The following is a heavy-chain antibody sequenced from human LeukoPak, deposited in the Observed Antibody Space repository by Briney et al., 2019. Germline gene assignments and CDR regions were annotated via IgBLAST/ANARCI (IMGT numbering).Heavy chain of an antibody. Sequence: PGGSLRLSCAASGFTFSSYWMSWVRQAPGKGLEWVSNIKQDGSEKYYVDSVKGRFTISRDNAKSSLYLQMNSLRAEDTAVYYCARDLRSDYGDYGILDAFDIWGQGTMVTVSS. V-gene: IGHV3-7*01. D-gene: IGHD4-17*01. J-gene: IGHJ3*02. CDR3: ARDLRSDYGDYGILDAFDI. CDR1: GFTFSSYW. CDR2: IKQDGSEK.